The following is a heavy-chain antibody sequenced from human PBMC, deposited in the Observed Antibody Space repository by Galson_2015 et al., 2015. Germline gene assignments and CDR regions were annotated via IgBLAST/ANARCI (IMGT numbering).Heavy chain of an antibody. D-gene: IGHD3-22*01. CDR2: VWYDGSNK. Sequence: SLRLSCAASGFTFNTYGMHWVRQAPGKGLDWVAVVWYDGSNKYYADSVKGRFTISRDNSKNSLYLQMNSLRDEDTAVYYCARSGYYFDDPERYSQPWGRGTLVTVSS. CDR1: GFTFNTYG. J-gene: IGHJ1*01. V-gene: IGHV3-33*01. CDR3: ARSGYYFDDPERYSQP.